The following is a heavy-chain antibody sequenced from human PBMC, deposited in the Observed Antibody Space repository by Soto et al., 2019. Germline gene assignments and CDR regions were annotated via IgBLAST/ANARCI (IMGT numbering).Heavy chain of an antibody. CDR2: IWYDGSNK. V-gene: IGHV3-33*01. Sequence: QVQLVESGGGVVQPGRSLRLSCAASGFTFSSYGMHWVRQAPGKGLEWVAVIWYDGSNKYYADSVKGRFTISRDNSKNTLYLKMNSLRADDTAVDYCARAGVVVRYYFDYWCQGTLVTVSS. D-gene: IGHD3-22*01. CDR3: ARAGVVVRYYFDY. J-gene: IGHJ4*02. CDR1: GFTFSSYG.